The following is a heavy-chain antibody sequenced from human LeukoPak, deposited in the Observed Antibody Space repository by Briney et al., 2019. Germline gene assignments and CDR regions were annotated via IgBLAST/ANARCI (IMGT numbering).Heavy chain of an antibody. J-gene: IGHJ5*02. CDR1: GYTFTGYY. CDR2: INPNSGGT. CDR3: ARGMGVLVPAATWFDP. V-gene: IGHV1-2*02. Sequence: ASVKVSCKASGYTFTGYYMHWVRQAPGQGLEWMGWINPNSGGTNYAQKFQGRVTMTRDTSISTAYMELSRLRSDDTAVYYCARGMGVLVPAATWFDPWGQGTLVTVSS. D-gene: IGHD2-2*01.